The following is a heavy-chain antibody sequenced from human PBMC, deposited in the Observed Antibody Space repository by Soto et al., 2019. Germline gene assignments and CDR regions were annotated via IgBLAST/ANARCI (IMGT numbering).Heavy chain of an antibody. CDR3: SRVEDWDCSGGSCYPSGPPVWFDP. D-gene: IGHD2-15*01. J-gene: IGHJ5*02. V-gene: IGHV3-49*03. CDR2: IRSRAYGGTT. CDR1: GFTFGDYT. Sequence: GGSLRLSCTTSGFTFGDYTLSWFRQAPGKGLEWVGFIRSRAYGGTTEYAASVKGRFTISRDDSKSIAYLQMNSLKTEDTAVYSCSRVEDWDCSGGSCYPSGPPVWFDPWGQGTLVTVSS.